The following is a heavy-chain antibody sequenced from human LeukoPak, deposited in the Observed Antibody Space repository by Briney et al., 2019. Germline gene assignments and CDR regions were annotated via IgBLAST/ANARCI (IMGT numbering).Heavy chain of an antibody. D-gene: IGHD3-3*01. Sequence: GGSLRLSCAASGFTFDDYAMHWVRQAPGKGLEWVSGISWNSGSIGYADSVKGRFTISRDNAKNSLYLQMNSLRAEDTAVYYCARALEWLLYDFDYWGQGTLVTVSS. V-gene: IGHV3-9*01. CDR3: ARALEWLLYDFDY. CDR2: ISWNSGSI. CDR1: GFTFDDYA. J-gene: IGHJ4*02.